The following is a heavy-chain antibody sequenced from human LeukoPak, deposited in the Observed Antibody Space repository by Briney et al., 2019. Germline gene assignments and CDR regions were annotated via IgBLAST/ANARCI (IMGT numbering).Heavy chain of an antibody. CDR1: GGSISSSSYY. D-gene: IGHD6-19*01. CDR2: IYYSGST. Sequence: SETLSLTCTVSGGSISSSSYYWGWIRQPPGKGLEWIGGIYYSGSTYYNPSLKSRVTISVDTSKNQFSLKLSSVTAADTAVYYCASGWLSPRMENKYYFDYWGQGTLVTVSS. CDR3: ASGWLSPRMENKYYFDY. J-gene: IGHJ4*02. V-gene: IGHV4-39*07.